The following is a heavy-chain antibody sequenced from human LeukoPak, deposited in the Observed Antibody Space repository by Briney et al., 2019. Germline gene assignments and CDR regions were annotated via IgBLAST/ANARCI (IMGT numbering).Heavy chain of an antibody. J-gene: IGHJ6*04. D-gene: IGHD3-10*02. CDR3: AELGITMIGGV. Sequence: GGSLRLSCAASGFTVSSNDMSWVRQAPGKGLECISVIYSGGSTDYADSVKGRLTISRDNSKNTLYLQMNSLRAEDTAVYYCAELGITMIGGVWGKGTAVTISS. V-gene: IGHV3-53*01. CDR1: GFTVSSND. CDR2: IYSGGST.